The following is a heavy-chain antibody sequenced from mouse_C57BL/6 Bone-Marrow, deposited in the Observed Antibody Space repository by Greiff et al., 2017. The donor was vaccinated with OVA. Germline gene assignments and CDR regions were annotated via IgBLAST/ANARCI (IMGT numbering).Heavy chain of an antibody. CDR3: ARHSNSAMDY. CDR2: ISSGGSYT. CDR1: GFTFSSYG. D-gene: IGHD2-5*01. J-gene: IGHJ4*01. Sequence: EVHLVESGGDLVKPGGSLKLSCAASGFTFSSYGMSWVRQTPDKRLEWVATISSGGSYTYYPDSVKGRFTISRDNAKNTLYLQMSSLKSEDTAMYYCARHSNSAMDYWGQGTSVTVSS. V-gene: IGHV5-6*01.